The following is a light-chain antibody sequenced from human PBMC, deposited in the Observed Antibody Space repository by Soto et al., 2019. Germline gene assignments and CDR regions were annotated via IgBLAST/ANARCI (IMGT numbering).Light chain of an antibody. CDR3: SSYSSTTTL. CDR2: EVS. Sequence: QSALTQPASVSGSPGQSITISCSGISPDFGVSWYQHFPGKAPKLLIFEVSNRPSGVSTRFSGSKSGNMAFLTISGLQSEDEGLYHCSSYSSTTTLFDGGTKLTVL. CDR1: SPDFG. V-gene: IGLV2-14*01. J-gene: IGLJ2*01.